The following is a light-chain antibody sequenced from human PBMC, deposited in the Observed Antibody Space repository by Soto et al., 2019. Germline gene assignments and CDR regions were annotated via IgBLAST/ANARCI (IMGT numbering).Light chain of an antibody. CDR2: DVS. CDR1: SSDVGSYNY. J-gene: IGLJ2*01. CDR3: SSYTSSSTPWV. Sequence: QSALTQPASVSGSPGQSITISCTETSSDVGSYNYVSWYQQHPGKAPKLMIYDVSNRPSGVSNRFSGSKSDNTASLTISGLQAEDEADYYCSSYTSSSTPWVFGGGTKLNVL. V-gene: IGLV2-14*01.